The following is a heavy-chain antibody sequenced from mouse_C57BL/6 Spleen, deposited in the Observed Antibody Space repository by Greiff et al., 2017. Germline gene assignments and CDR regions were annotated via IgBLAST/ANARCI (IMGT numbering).Heavy chain of an antibody. CDR1: GFTFTDYY. V-gene: IGHV5-16*01. CDR3: ARVGQNYAMDY. J-gene: IGHJ4*01. Sequence: EVQLVESEGGLVQPGSSMKLSCTASGFTFTDYYMAWVRQVPEKGLEWVANINYDGSSTYYLDSLKSRFIVSRDNAKNMLYLQMSSLKSEDTATDYCARVGQNYAMDYWGQGTSVTVSS. CDR2: INYDGSST. D-gene: IGHD3-3*01.